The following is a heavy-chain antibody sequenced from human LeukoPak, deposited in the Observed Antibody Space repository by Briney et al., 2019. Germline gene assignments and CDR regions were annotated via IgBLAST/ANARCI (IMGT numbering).Heavy chain of an antibody. Sequence: GASVKVSCKASGGTFSSYAISWVRQAPGQGLEWMGRIIPILGIANYAQKFQGRVTITADKSTSTAYMELSSLRSEDTAVYYCARDSSGWYGSDYWGQGTLVTVSS. CDR1: GGTFSSYA. J-gene: IGHJ4*02. D-gene: IGHD6-19*01. CDR3: ARDSSGWYGSDY. CDR2: IIPILGIA. V-gene: IGHV1-69*04.